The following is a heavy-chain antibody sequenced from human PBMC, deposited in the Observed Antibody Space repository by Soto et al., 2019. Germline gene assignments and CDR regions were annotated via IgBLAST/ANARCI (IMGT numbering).Heavy chain of an antibody. D-gene: IGHD6-19*01. J-gene: IGHJ4*02. CDR3: AKDRPEQWLAYYFDY. V-gene: IGHV3-23*01. CDR2: ISGSGGST. Sequence: GGSLRLSCAASGFTFSSYAMSWVRQAPGKGLEWVSAISGSGGSTYYADSVKGRFTISRDKSKNTLYLQMNSLRAEDTAVYYCAKDRPEQWLAYYFDYGGQGTLVTVSS. CDR1: GFTFSSYA.